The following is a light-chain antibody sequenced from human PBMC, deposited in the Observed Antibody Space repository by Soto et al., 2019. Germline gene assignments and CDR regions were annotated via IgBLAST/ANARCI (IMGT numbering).Light chain of an antibody. CDR3: ATWDSSLSAWV. J-gene: IGLJ3*02. V-gene: IGLV1-51*01. CDR1: SSNIGNNY. Sequence: QSVLTQPPSVSAAPGQKVTISCSGSSSNIGNNYVSWYQQLPGTAPKFLIYDNYQRPSGIPDRFSGSKSGTSATLGITGLQTGDEADYYCATWDSSLSAWVFGGGTKVTVL. CDR2: DNY.